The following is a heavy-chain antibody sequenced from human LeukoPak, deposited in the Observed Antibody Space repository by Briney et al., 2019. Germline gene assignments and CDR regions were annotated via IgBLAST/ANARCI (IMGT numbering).Heavy chain of an antibody. D-gene: IGHD1-26*01. Sequence: GGSLRLSCAASGFTVSSNYMSWVRQAPGKGLEWVSVIYSGGSTYYADSVKGRSTISRDNSKNTLYLQMNSLRAEDTAVYYCAKDVRVGGGGMDVWGQGTPVTVSS. CDR3: AKDVRVGGGGMDV. V-gene: IGHV3-66*01. CDR2: IYSGGST. J-gene: IGHJ6*02. CDR1: GFTVSSNY.